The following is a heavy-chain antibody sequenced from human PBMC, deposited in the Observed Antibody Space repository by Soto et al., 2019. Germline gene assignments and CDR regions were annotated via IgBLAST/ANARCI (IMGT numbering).Heavy chain of an antibody. CDR1: GFTFSSYA. D-gene: IGHD1-26*01. Sequence: QVPLVESGGGVVQPGRSLRLSCAASGFTFSSYAMHWVRQAPGKGLEWVAVISYDGSNKYYADSVKGRFTISRDNSKNTLYLQMNSLRAEDTAVYYCARDIGALGAFDIWGQGTMVTVSS. CDR2: ISYDGSNK. V-gene: IGHV3-30-3*01. CDR3: ARDIGALGAFDI. J-gene: IGHJ3*02.